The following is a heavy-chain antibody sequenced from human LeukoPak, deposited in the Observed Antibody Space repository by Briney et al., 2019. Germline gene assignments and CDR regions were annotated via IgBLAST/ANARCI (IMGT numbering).Heavy chain of an antibody. CDR3: AKFQWYSSSSGGDY. D-gene: IGHD6-6*01. CDR1: GFTFSSYG. CDR2: ISYDGSNK. Sequence: PGGSLRLSCAASGFTFSSYGMHWVRQAPGKGLEWVAVISYDGSNKYYADSVKGRFTISRDNSKNTLYLQMNSLRAEDTAVYYCAKFQWYSSSSGGDYWGQGTLVTVSS. V-gene: IGHV3-30*18. J-gene: IGHJ4*02.